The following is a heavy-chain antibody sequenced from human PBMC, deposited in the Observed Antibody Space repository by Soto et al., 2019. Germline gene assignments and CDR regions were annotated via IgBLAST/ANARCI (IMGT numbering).Heavy chain of an antibody. CDR1: GFTFGSYA. J-gene: IGHJ4*02. Sequence: QVQLVESGGGVVQPGRSLRLSCAASGFTFGSYAIHWVRQAPGKGLEWVAVISYDGSKEFYADSVKGRFTISRDNSKNALYLQMNSLRAEDSAVYYCARASSRFDSTGYYLYWGQGTLVTVSS. CDR3: ARASSRFDSTGYYLY. CDR2: ISYDGSKE. D-gene: IGHD3-22*01. V-gene: IGHV3-30-3*01.